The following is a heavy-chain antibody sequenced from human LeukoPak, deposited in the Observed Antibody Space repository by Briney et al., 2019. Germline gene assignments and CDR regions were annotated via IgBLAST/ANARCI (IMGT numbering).Heavy chain of an antibody. V-gene: IGHV3-13*01. CDR3: ARGPPRGKYYYMDV. CDR2: IGTASDT. CDR1: GFIFSSFD. J-gene: IGHJ6*03. D-gene: IGHD1-1*01. Sequence: GGSLRLSCAASGFIFSSFDMHWVRQPPGQGLEGVSTIGTASDTYYPGSVEGRFTLSRDNAKNSLYLQMNSLTAGDTAVYYCARGPPRGKYYYMDVWGKGTTVTVSS.